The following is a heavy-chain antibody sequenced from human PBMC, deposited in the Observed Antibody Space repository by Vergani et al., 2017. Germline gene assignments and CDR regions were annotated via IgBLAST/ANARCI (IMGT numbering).Heavy chain of an antibody. CDR2: IRYDGSNT. J-gene: IGHJ4*02. V-gene: IGHV3-30*02. D-gene: IGHD6-19*01. CDR1: GFTFSNYS. Sequence: QVQLVESGGGVVQPGGSLRLSCGASGFTFSNYSMHWVRQAPGKGLEWVTFIRYDGSNTDYADSVKGRFTISRDNSKNTLFLQMNSLRPEDMAVYYCARDTVTGSRYFDYWGQGTLVTVSS. CDR3: ARDTVTGSRYFDY.